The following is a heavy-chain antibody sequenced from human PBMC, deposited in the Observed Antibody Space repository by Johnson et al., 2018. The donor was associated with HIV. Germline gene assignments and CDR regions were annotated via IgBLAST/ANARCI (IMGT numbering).Heavy chain of an antibody. V-gene: IGHV3-23*04. CDR1: TFIVSCNY. Sequence: VQLVESGGGVVQPGGSLRLSCAASTFIVSCNYMTWVRQSPGKGLDWVSTISGSGGSTYSADSVKGRFTISRDNSENALFRQMKSLRAEDTAVYYFAKESKWESRTPHAFDFWGQGTVVTVSS. D-gene: IGHD1-26*01. CDR3: AKESKWESRTPHAFDF. CDR2: ISGSGGST. J-gene: IGHJ3*01.